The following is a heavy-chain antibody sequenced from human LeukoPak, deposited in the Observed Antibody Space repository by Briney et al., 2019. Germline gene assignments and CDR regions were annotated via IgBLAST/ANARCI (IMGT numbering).Heavy chain of an antibody. CDR1: GFTFSNYW. Sequence: PGGSLRLSCAASGFTFSNYWMSWVRQAPGKGLEWVANIKEDGSEKYFVDSVKGRFTISRDNAKSSLYLEMNSLRAEDTAVYYCARGGSYYIYWGQGTLVTVSS. CDR3: ARGGSYYIY. V-gene: IGHV3-7*05. CDR2: IKEDGSEK. J-gene: IGHJ4*02. D-gene: IGHD3-10*01.